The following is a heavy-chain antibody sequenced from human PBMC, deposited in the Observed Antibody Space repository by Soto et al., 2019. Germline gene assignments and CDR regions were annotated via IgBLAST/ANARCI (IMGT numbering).Heavy chain of an antibody. D-gene: IGHD5-18*01. V-gene: IGHV4-30-4*01. J-gene: IGHJ4*02. Sequence: QVQLQESGPGLVKPSQTLPLTCTVSGGSISSGDYYWSWIRQPPGKGLEWIGYIYYSGSTYYNPSLKSRVTISVDTSKNQFSLKLSSVTAADTAVYYCASRSIQLWDYFDYWGQGTLVTVSS. CDR3: ASRSIQLWDYFDY. CDR2: IYYSGST. CDR1: GGSISSGDYY.